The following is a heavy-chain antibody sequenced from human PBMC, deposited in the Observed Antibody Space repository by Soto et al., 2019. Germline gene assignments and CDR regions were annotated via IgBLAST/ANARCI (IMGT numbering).Heavy chain of an antibody. Sequence: QVQLVQSGAEVKKPGASVKVSCKASGYTFTSYDINWVRQATGQGLEWMGWMNPNSGNTGYAQKFQGRVTMTRNTSISTEYIELSSLRSEDTDVYYCARERYYDFWSAVYTLGYCYYMDVWGKVPTVTVAS. CDR2: MNPNSGNT. V-gene: IGHV1-8*01. J-gene: IGHJ6*03. D-gene: IGHD3-3*01. CDR3: ARERYYDFWSAVYTLGYCYYMDV. CDR1: GYTFTSYD.